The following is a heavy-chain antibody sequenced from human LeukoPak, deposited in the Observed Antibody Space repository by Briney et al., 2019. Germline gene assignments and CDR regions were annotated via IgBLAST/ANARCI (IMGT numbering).Heavy chain of an antibody. Sequence: PGRSLRLSCAASGFTFRTHGMYWVRQAPGKGLEWVAVICHVCSHKYYADSVKGRFTIARDNSENTLYLQMNSLRAEDTAVYYCARAAHGSGDVHHGLDVWGQGTTVTVSS. CDR2: ICHVCSHK. CDR3: ARAAHGSGDVHHGLDV. J-gene: IGHJ6*02. D-gene: IGHD3-10*01. CDR1: GFTFRTHG. V-gene: IGHV3-33*01.